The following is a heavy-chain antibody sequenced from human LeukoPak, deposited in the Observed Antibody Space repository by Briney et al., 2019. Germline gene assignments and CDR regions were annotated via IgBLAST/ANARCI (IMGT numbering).Heavy chain of an antibody. CDR1: GLTFINYW. J-gene: IGHJ4*02. V-gene: IGHV3-7*03. Sequence: GGSLRLSCAGSGLTFINYWMTWVRQVPGKGLEWVANINRDGSGKYYLPSVGGRFTISKDDAKDSLYLQMDSLRPEDTAIYYCARVEYSGNGNLYWGQGTLVTVSS. CDR3: ARVEYSGNGNLY. CDR2: INRDGSGK. D-gene: IGHD1-26*01.